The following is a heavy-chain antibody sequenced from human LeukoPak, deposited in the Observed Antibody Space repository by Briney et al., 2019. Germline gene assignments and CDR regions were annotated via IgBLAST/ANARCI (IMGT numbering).Heavy chain of an antibody. CDR1: GGSFSDYS. Sequence: SETLSLTCAVYGGSFSDYSWSWLRQTPEKGLEWIGEINHSGSTNYNPSLKSRVIMSVDTSKNQFSVKLRSVTAADTAVYYCAAGVVVPAAIPALEWYFDLWGRGTLVTVSS. CDR2: INHSGST. CDR3: AAGVVVPAAIPALEWYFDL. J-gene: IGHJ2*01. D-gene: IGHD2-2*01. V-gene: IGHV4-34*01.